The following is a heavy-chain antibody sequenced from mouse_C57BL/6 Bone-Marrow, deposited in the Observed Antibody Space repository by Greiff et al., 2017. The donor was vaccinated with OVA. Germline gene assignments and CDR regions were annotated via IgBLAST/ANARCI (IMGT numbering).Heavy chain of an antibody. Sequence: EVKLQESVAELVRPGASVKLSCTASGFNIKNTYMHWVKQRPEQGLEWIGRIDPANGNTKYAPKFQGKATITADTSSNTAYLQLSSLTSEDTAIYYCARLVTTVVGEGGDYWGQGTTLTVSS. CDR1: GFNIKNTY. V-gene: IGHV14-3*01. J-gene: IGHJ2*01. CDR3: ARLVTTVVGEGGDY. D-gene: IGHD1-1*01. CDR2: IDPANGNT.